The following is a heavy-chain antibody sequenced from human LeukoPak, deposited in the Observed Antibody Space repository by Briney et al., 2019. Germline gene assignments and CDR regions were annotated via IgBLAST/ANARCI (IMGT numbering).Heavy chain of an antibody. CDR3: AKDALDGYDYYYGMDV. D-gene: IGHD5-24*01. CDR2: ISWNSGSI. J-gene: IGHJ6*02. CDR1: GFTFDDYA. V-gene: IGHV3-9*01. Sequence: GGSLRLSCAATGFTFDDYAMHWVRQAPGKGLEWVSGISWNSGSIGYADSVKGRFTISRDNAKNSLYLQMNSLRAEDTALYYCAKDALDGYDYYYGMDVWGQGTTVTVSS.